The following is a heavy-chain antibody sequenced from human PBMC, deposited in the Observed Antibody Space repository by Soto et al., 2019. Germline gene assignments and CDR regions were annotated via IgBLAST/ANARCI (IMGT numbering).Heavy chain of an antibody. J-gene: IGHJ6*02. Sequence: GESLKISCAASGFTFSSYWMHWVRQAPGKGLVWVSRINSDGSSTSYADSVKGRFTISRDNAKNTLYLQMNSLRAEDTAVYYCARDQEAADYYYYGMDVWGQGTTVTVSS. V-gene: IGHV3-74*01. D-gene: IGHD6-13*01. CDR1: GFTFSSYW. CDR2: INSDGSST. CDR3: ARDQEAADYYYYGMDV.